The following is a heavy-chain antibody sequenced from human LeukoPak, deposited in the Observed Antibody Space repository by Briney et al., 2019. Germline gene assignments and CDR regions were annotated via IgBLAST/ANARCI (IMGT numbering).Heavy chain of an antibody. CDR2: SGDSDGST. CDR1: GFSFSGSG. Sequence: GGSLRLSCAASGFSFSGSGMSWIRQAPGKGLEWISSSGDSDGSTYYADSLKGRFTISRDNSKNTLYLQMNNLRAEDTAVYYCAKGGCRGTCNPLAYWGQGALVTVSP. D-gene: IGHD2-15*01. CDR3: AKGGCRGTCNPLAY. J-gene: IGHJ4*02. V-gene: IGHV3-23*01.